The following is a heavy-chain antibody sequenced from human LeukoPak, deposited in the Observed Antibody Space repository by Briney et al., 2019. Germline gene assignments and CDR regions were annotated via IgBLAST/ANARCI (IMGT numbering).Heavy chain of an antibody. J-gene: IGHJ4*02. CDR1: GVTFSSYG. Sequence: PGGSLRLSCAASGVTFSSYGMHWARQAPGKGLEWVAVISYDGSNKYYADSVKGRFTISRDNSKNTLYLQMNGLRAEDTAVYYCAKVVRPGTSGFDYWGQGTLVTVSS. D-gene: IGHD6-13*01. CDR2: ISYDGSNK. V-gene: IGHV3-30*18. CDR3: AKVVRPGTSGFDY.